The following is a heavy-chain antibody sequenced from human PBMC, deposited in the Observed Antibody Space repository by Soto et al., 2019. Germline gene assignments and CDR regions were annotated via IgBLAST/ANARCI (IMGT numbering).Heavy chain of an antibody. V-gene: IGHV3-74*01. CDR3: AREYSSSRYFDY. D-gene: IGHD6-6*01. CDR1: GFTFSSYW. CDR2: INSDGSYT. Sequence: PGGSLRLSCAASGFTFSSYWIHWVSQVPGKGLVWVSRINSDGSYTNYADSVKGRVTISRDNAKNTLYLQMNSLSAEDTAVYYCAREYSSSRYFDYWGQGTLVTVSS. J-gene: IGHJ4*02.